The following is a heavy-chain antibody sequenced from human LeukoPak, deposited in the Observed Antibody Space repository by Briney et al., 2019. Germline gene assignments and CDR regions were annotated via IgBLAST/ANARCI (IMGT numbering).Heavy chain of an antibody. Sequence: SETLSLTCTVSGYSISSGYYWGWIRQPPGKGLEWIGGIYHSGSTYYNPSLKSRVTISVDTSKNQFSLKLSSVTAADTAVYYCASGIAVAGPNWFDPWGQGTLVTVSS. J-gene: IGHJ5*02. CDR3: ASGIAVAGPNWFDP. CDR1: GYSISSGYY. CDR2: IYHSGST. V-gene: IGHV4-38-2*02. D-gene: IGHD6-19*01.